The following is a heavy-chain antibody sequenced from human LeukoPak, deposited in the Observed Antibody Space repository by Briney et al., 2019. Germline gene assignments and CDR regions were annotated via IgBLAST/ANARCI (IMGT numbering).Heavy chain of an antibody. CDR3: ARETRLHSGSYSNDAFDI. CDR1: GGSISSYY. J-gene: IGHJ3*02. D-gene: IGHD1-26*01. V-gene: IGHV4-59*01. CDR2: ISYSGST. Sequence: SETLSLTCTVSGGSISSYYWSWIRQPPGMGLEWIGYISYSGSTDYSPSLKSRVTISLDTSKNQFSLRLSSVTAADTAVYYCARETRLHSGSYSNDAFDIWGQGTMVTVSS.